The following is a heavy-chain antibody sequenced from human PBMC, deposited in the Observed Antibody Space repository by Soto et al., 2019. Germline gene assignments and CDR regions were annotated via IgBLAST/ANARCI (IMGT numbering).Heavy chain of an antibody. V-gene: IGHV1-69*02. Sequence: QVQLVQSGAEVKKPGSSVKVSCKASGGTFSSYTISWVRQAPGQGLEWIGRIIPILDIANYAQKFQGRVTITADKSTSTAYMELSSLRSEDTAVYYCAAGGHGAFDIWGQGTMVTVSS. J-gene: IGHJ3*02. CDR2: IIPILDIA. CDR1: GGTFSSYT. CDR3: AAGGHGAFDI. D-gene: IGHD1-26*01.